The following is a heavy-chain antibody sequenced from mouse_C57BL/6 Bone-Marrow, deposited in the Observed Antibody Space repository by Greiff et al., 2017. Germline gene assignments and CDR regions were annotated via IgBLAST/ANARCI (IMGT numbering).Heavy chain of an antibody. Sequence: QVQLQQSDAELVKPGASVKISCKVSGYTFTDHTIHWMKQRPEQGLEWIGYIYPRDGSTKYNEKFKGKATLTADKSSSTAYMQLNSLTSEDSAVYCCASGYYSNWDYFDYWGQGTTLTVSS. CDR3: ASGYYSNWDYFDY. CDR1: GYTFTDHT. CDR2: IYPRDGST. D-gene: IGHD2-5*01. J-gene: IGHJ2*01. V-gene: IGHV1-78*01.